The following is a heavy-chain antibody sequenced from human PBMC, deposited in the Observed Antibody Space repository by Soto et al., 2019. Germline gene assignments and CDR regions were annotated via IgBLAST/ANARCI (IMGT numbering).Heavy chain of an antibody. Sequence: QVQLVQSGAEVKKPGSSVKVSCKASGGTFSSYAISWVRQAPGQGLEWMGGIIPIFGTANYAQEIQGRVTITADESTSTAYMELSSLRSEDTAVYYCARDEGGGDYVWYFDLWGRGTLVTVSS. D-gene: IGHD3-16*01. CDR1: GGTFSSYA. CDR3: ARDEGGGDYVWYFDL. CDR2: IIPIFGTA. J-gene: IGHJ2*01. V-gene: IGHV1-69*12.